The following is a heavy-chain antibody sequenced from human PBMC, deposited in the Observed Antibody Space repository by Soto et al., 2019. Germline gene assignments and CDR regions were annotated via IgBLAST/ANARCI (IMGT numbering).Heavy chain of an antibody. CDR3: AGGSGSYYV. Sequence: QVQVVESGGGVVHPEKSLRLSCAASGFTFSNFGMHWVRQAPGKGLEWVAVISNDGTSENYAQSVTGRFTIARDNSKNTLYLQMNSLRAEDTAVYYCAGGSGSYYVWGQGTLVTVSS. V-gene: IGHV3-30*03. CDR2: ISNDGTSE. D-gene: IGHD1-26*01. J-gene: IGHJ4*02. CDR1: GFTFSNFG.